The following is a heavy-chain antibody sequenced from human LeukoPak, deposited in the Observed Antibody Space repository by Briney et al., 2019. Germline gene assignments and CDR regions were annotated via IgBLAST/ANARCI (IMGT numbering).Heavy chain of an antibody. V-gene: IGHV4-59*12. CDR2: IYYSGYT. CDR3: ARKRAVTINWFDP. CDR1: GGSISSYY. Sequence: SETLSLTCTVSGGSISSYYWSWIRQPPGKGLEWIGCIYYSGYTNYKSSLKSRVTISVDTSKNQFSLKLSSVTAADTAVYYCARKRAVTINWFDPWGQGTLVTVSS. J-gene: IGHJ5*02. D-gene: IGHD4-17*01.